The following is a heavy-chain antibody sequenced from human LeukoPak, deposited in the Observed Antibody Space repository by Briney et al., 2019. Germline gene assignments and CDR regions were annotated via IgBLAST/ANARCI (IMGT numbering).Heavy chain of an antibody. CDR1: GFTFSGYA. CDR3: ARDYYYDSSGPRY. J-gene: IGHJ4*02. CDR2: ISYDGSNK. D-gene: IGHD3-22*01. Sequence: GGSLRLSCAASGFTFSGYAMHWVRQAPGKGLEWVAVISYDGSNKYYADSVKGRFTISRDNSKNTLYLQMNSLRAEDTAVYYCARDYYYDSSGPRYWGQGTLVTVSS. V-gene: IGHV3-30-3*01.